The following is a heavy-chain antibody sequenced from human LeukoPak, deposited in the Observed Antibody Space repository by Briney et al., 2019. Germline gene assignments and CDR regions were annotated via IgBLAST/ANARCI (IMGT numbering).Heavy chain of an antibody. V-gene: IGHV4-39*07. CDR3: ARNYYDNSGNYWGSDP. D-gene: IGHD3-22*01. J-gene: IGHJ5*02. CDR2: MYYSGST. CDR1: GGSISSSTYY. Sequence: PSETLSLTCNVSGGSISSSTYYWGWIRQPPGKGLEWIGSMYYSGSTYYNPSLKSRVTISVDTSKNQLSLKLTSVTAADTAVYYCARNYYDNSGNYWGSDPWGQGTLVTVSS.